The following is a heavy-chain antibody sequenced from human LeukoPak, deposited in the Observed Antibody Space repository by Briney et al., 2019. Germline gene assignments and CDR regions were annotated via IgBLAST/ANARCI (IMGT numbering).Heavy chain of an antibody. CDR1: GFTFSSYS. V-gene: IGHV3-21*01. J-gene: IGHJ4*02. D-gene: IGHD1-26*01. Sequence: GGSLRLSCAASGFTFSSYSMNWVRQAPGKGLEWVSSISSSSYIYYADSVKGRFTISRDNAKNSLYLQMNSLRAEDTAVYYCARDSGWEGLGYWGQGTLVTVSS. CDR3: ARDSGWEGLGY. CDR2: ISSSSYI.